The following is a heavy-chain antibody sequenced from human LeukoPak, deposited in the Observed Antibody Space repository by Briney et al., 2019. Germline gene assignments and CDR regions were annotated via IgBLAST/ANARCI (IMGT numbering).Heavy chain of an antibody. CDR3: VSLDPTVRGETSQDV. CDR1: GYTFTGYY. CDR2: INPNSGGT. D-gene: IGHD3-10*01. J-gene: IGHJ6*02. V-gene: IGHV1-2*02. Sequence: GASVKVSCKASGYTFTGYYMHWVRQAPGQGLEWMGWINPNSGGTNYAQKFQGRVTMTRDTSISTAYMELSRLRSDDTAVYYCVSLDPTVRGETSQDVWGQGTTVTVSS.